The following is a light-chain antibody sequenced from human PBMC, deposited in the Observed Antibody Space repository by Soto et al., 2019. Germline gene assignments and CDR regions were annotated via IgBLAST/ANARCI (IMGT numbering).Light chain of an antibody. Sequence: EIVLTQSPGTLSLSPGQRATLSCRASQSVSGSYLAWYKQKTGQAPRLLIYGASSRATGIPDSFSGSGSGTDFTLTISRLEPEDFAVYYCQQYGSSPLTFGQGTKVEIK. CDR3: QQYGSSPLT. CDR2: GAS. J-gene: IGKJ1*01. CDR1: QSVSGSY. V-gene: IGKV3-20*01.